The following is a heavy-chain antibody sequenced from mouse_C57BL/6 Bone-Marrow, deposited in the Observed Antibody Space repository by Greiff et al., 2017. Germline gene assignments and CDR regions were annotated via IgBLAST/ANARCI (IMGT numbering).Heavy chain of an antibody. CDR3: ARGCGNSSFAY. J-gene: IGHJ3*01. CDR1: GYTFTSYG. V-gene: IGHV1-55*01. Sequence: QVQLQQPGAELVKPGASVKLSCKASGYTFTSYGITWVKQRPGQGLEWIGDIYPGSGSTNYNEKFKGKATLTGDKSSSTAYMPLSSLASEDSAVYYGARGCGNSSFAYWGQGTLVTVSA. CDR2: IYPGSGST. D-gene: IGHD1-1*01.